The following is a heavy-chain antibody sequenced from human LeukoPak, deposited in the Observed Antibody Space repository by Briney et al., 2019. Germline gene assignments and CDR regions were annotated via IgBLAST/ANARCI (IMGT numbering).Heavy chain of an antibody. D-gene: IGHD5-24*01. V-gene: IGHV1-2*02. CDR3: ARAGVEMATMGTKGGLDY. CDR1: GYTFTGYY. Sequence: GASVKVSCKASGYTFTGYYIHWVRQAPGQGLEWMGWINPNSGDTNYAQKFQGRVTMTRDTPISTAYMELSSLRSEDTAVYYCARAGVEMATMGTKGGLDYWGQGTLVTVSS. J-gene: IGHJ4*02. CDR2: INPNSGDT.